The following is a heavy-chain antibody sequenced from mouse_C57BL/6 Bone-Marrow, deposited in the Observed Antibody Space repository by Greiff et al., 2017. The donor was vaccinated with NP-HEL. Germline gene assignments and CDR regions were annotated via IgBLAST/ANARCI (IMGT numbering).Heavy chain of an antibody. D-gene: IGHD1-1*01. CDR1: GYTFTSYG. CDR2: IYPRSGNT. J-gene: IGHJ2*01. Sequence: QVQLQQSGAELARPGASVKLSCKASGYTFTSYGISWVKRRTGQGLEWIGEIYPRSGNTYYNEKFKGKATLTADKSSSTAYMELRSLTSEDSAVYFCARDYYDSSTFDYWGQGTTLTVSS. V-gene: IGHV1-81*01. CDR3: ARDYYDSSTFDY.